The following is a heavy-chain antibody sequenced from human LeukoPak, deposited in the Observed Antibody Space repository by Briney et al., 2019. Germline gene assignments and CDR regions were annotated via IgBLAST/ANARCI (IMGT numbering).Heavy chain of an antibody. Sequence: PGRSLRLSRAEPGFTFSNYGMRWVREAPGKGLEWVATMWYDASNEYYADSVKGRFTISRDNSKNALYLQMNSLRAEDTAVYYCARGQPPSYYDMDVWGQGTTVTVSS. J-gene: IGHJ6*02. CDR1: GFTFSNYG. D-gene: IGHD6-13*01. V-gene: IGHV3-33*01. CDR3: ARGQPPSYYDMDV. CDR2: MWYDASNE.